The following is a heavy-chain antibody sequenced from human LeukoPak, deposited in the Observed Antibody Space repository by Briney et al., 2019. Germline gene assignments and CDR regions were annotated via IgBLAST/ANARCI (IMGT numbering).Heavy chain of an antibody. Sequence: ASVKVSCKASGYTFTSYGISWVRQAPGQGLEWMGWISAYNGNTNYAQKLQGRVTMTTDTSTSTAYMELRSLRPDDTAVYYCARGENIYLTPLFPTEWFDPWGQGTLVTVSS. J-gene: IGHJ5*02. V-gene: IGHV1-18*01. D-gene: IGHD2-21*01. CDR1: GYTFTSYG. CDR2: ISAYNGNT. CDR3: ARGENIYLTPLFPTEWFDP.